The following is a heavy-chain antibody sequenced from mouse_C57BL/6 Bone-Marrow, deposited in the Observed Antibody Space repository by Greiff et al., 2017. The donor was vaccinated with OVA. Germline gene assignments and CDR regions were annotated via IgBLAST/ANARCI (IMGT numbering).Heavy chain of an antibody. D-gene: IGHD1-1*01. J-gene: IGHJ4*01. CDR3: ARHYGSRGDY. CDR1: GYTFTDYY. V-gene: IGHV1-76*01. Sequence: QVQLQQSGAELVRPGASVKLSCKASGYTFTDYYINWVKQRPGQGLEWIARIYPGSGNTYYNEKFKGKATLTAEKSSSTAYMQLSSLTSEDSAVYFCARHYGSRGDYWGQGTSVTVSS. CDR2: IYPGSGNT.